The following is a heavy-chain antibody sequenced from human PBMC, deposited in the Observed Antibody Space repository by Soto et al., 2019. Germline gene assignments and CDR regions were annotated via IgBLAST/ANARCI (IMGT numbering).Heavy chain of an antibody. J-gene: IGHJ6*02. V-gene: IGHV1-69*13. CDR3: ARAIVVVPAAIPAPYYYGMDV. Sequence: ASVKVSCKASGYTFTSYDINWVRQATGQGLEWMVWMNPIFGTANYAQKFQGRVTITADESTSTAYMELSSLRSEDTAVYYCARAIVVVPAAIPAPYYYGMDVWGQGTTVTVSS. CDR1: GYTFTSYD. CDR2: MNPIFGTA. D-gene: IGHD2-2*02.